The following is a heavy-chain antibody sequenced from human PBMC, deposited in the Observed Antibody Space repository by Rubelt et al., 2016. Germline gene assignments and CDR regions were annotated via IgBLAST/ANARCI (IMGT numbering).Heavy chain of an antibody. D-gene: IGHD7-27*01. CDR2: IYYSGST. J-gene: IGHJ6*02. V-gene: IGHV4-39*07. CDR1: GGSISSSSYY. CDR3: ARVWVTGDRVNYYYGMDV. Sequence: QLQLQESGPGLVKPSETLSLTCTVSGGSISSSSYYWGWIRQPPGKGLEWIGSIYYSGSTYYNPSLKSRVTISVDTSKNQFSRKLSSATAADTAVYYCARVWVTGDRVNYYYGMDVWGQGTTVTVSS.